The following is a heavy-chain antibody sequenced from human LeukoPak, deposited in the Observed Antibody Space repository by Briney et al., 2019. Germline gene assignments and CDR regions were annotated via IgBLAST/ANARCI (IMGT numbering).Heavy chain of an antibody. D-gene: IGHD6-6*01. J-gene: IGHJ4*02. CDR3: ARSSRLTFDY. Sequence: GRSLRLSCAASGFTFSSYSMNWVRQAPGKGLEWVSYISSSGSTIYYADSVKGRFTISRDNAKNSLYLQMNSLRAEDTAVYYCARSSRLTFDYWGQGTLVTVSS. V-gene: IGHV3-48*04. CDR2: ISSSGSTI. CDR1: GFTFSSYS.